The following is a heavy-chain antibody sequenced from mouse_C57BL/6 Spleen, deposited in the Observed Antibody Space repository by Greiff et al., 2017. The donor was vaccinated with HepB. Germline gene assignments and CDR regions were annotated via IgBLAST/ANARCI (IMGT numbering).Heavy chain of an antibody. CDR1: GYTFTSYW. Sequence: VQLQQSGAELVKPGASVKLSCKASGYTFTSYWMHWVKQRPGQGLEWIGMIHPNSGSTNYNEKFKSKATLTVDKSSSTAYMQLSSLTSEDSAVYYCAGSYGSSSGGDYWGQGTSVTVSS. J-gene: IGHJ4*01. D-gene: IGHD1-1*01. CDR2: IHPNSGST. V-gene: IGHV1-64*01. CDR3: AGSYGSSSGGDY.